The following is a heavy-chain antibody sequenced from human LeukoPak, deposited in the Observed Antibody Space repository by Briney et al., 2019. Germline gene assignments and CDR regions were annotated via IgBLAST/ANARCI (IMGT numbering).Heavy chain of an antibody. CDR2: IKQDGSEK. CDR1: GYRFVKSW. CDR3: ARDVYSYGYYYYYYMDV. Sequence: GESLKISCKGSGYRFVKSWIGWVRQAPGKGLEWVANIKQDGSEKYYVDSVKGRFTISRDNAKNSLYLQMNSLRAEDTAVYYCARDVYSYGYYYYYYMDVWGKGTTVTISS. D-gene: IGHD5-18*01. V-gene: IGHV3-7*01. J-gene: IGHJ6*03.